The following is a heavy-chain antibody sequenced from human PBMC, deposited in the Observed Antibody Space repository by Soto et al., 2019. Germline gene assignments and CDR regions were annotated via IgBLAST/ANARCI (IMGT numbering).Heavy chain of an antibody. D-gene: IGHD3-9*01. CDR2: VYYRGNT. V-gene: IGHV4-39*01. CDR1: GDSINSDKYY. Sequence: QLQESGPGLVKPSETLSLTCSVSGDSINSDKYYWGWIRQPPGKGLEWIGSVYYRGNTYYNPSIQSRVTISLDKSKSEFSLRLSSVTAADSAVYFCARLEGLAPIADYFDFWGQGAQVTVSS. J-gene: IGHJ4*02. CDR3: ARLEGLAPIADYFDF.